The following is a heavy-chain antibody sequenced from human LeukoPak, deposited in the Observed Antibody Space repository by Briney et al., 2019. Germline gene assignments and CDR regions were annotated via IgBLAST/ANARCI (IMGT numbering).Heavy chain of an antibody. CDR2: ISSSSSYI. Sequence: PGGSLRLSCAASGFTFSSYSMNWVRQAPGKGLEWVSSISSSSSYIYYADSVKGRFTISRDNAKNSLYLQMNSLRAEDTAVYYCARDETYYYGSEIAYWGQGTLVTVSS. CDR3: ARDETYYYGSEIAY. V-gene: IGHV3-21*01. J-gene: IGHJ4*02. CDR1: GFTFSSYS. D-gene: IGHD3-10*01.